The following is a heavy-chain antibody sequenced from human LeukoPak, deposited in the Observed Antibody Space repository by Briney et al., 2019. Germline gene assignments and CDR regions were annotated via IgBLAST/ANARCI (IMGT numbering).Heavy chain of an antibody. V-gene: IGHV4-34*01. J-gene: IGHJ4*02. CDR1: GGSFSGYY. Sequence: PSGTLSLTCAVYGGSFSGYYWSWIRQPPGKGLEWIGEINHSGSTNYNPSLKSRVTISVDTSKNQFSLKLSSVTAADTAVYYCASVKYYYGSGSYYQSRYYFDYWGQGTLVTVSS. CDR3: ASVKYYYGSGSYYQSRYYFDY. D-gene: IGHD3-10*01. CDR2: INHSGST.